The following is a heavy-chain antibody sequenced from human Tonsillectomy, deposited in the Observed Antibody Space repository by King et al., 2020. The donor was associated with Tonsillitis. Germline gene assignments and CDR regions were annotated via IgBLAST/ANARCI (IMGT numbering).Heavy chain of an antibody. J-gene: IGHJ4*02. Sequence: LQLQESGPGLVKPSETLSLTCTVSGGSISSSSYYWGWIRQPPGKGLEWIGSIYYSGSTYYNPSLKSRVTISVDTSKNQFSLKLSSVTAADTAVYYCARLMVRGVIEFRPDWGQGPLVTVSS. V-gene: IGHV4-39*07. D-gene: IGHD3-10*01. CDR2: IYYSGST. CDR1: GGSISSSSYY. CDR3: ARLMVRGVIEFRPD.